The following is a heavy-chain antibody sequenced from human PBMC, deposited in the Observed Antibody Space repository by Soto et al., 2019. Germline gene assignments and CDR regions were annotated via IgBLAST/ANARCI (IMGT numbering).Heavy chain of an antibody. J-gene: IGHJ4*02. Sequence: PGGSLRLSCAASGFTFSSYGMHWVRQAPGKGLEWVAVISYDGSNKYYADSVKGRFTISRDNSKNTLYLQMNSLRAEDTAVYYCAKDRSVLLWFGEFSPLGYWGQGTLVTVSS. V-gene: IGHV3-30*18. CDR1: GFTFSSYG. CDR2: ISYDGSNK. CDR3: AKDRSVLLWFGEFSPLGY. D-gene: IGHD3-10*01.